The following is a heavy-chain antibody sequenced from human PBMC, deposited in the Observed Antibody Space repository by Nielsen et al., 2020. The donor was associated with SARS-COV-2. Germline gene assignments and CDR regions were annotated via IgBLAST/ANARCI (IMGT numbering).Heavy chain of an antibody. CDR1: GYTFTYYA. Sequence: ASVKVSCKASGYTFTYYAIHWVRRAPGRGLEWMGWINPDNGDTKYSQNFQGRVTVTRDTSASTAYMELSSLRSEDTAVYYCARSDSSSWYGNDHWGQGTLVTVSS. CDR2: INPDNGDT. D-gene: IGHD6-13*01. V-gene: IGHV1-3*01. CDR3: ARSDSSSWYGNDH. J-gene: IGHJ4*02.